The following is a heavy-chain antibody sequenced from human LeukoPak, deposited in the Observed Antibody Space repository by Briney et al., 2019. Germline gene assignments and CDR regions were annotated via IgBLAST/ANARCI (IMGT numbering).Heavy chain of an antibody. CDR3: AKDQDRGYCTNGVCYTFDY. V-gene: IGHV3-53*01. Sequence: GGSVRLSCAASGLTVSSNYMSWVRQAPGKGLEFVSIIYSGGNTYYADSMKGRFTISRDNSKNTLYLQMNSLRAEDTAVYYCAKDQDRGYCTNGVCYTFDYWGQGTLVTVSP. CDR1: GLTVSSNY. D-gene: IGHD2-8*01. CDR2: IYSGGNT. J-gene: IGHJ4*02.